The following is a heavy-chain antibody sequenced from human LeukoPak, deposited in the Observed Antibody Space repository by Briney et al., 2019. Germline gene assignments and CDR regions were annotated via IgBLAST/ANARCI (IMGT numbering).Heavy chain of an antibody. V-gene: IGHV3-23*01. CDR2: ISGSGDTT. Sequence: PGGSLRLSCAASEFTFNNYAMNWVRQAPGKGLEWVSVISGSGDTTFYADSVKGRFTISRDNSKNTLYLQMNSLRADDTAVYYCAKEDWIVGPTMGDDAFDIWGQGTMVTVSS. J-gene: IGHJ3*02. CDR3: AKEDWIVGPTMGDDAFDI. CDR1: EFTFNNYA. D-gene: IGHD1-26*01.